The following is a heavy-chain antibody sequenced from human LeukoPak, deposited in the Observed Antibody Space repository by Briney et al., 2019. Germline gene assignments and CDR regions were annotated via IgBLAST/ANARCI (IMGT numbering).Heavy chain of an antibody. J-gene: IGHJ5*02. CDR2: IFTGDSGT. V-gene: IGHV5-51*01. CDR1: GYSFASYW. CDR3: ARVPGTAWPNWFDP. Sequence: GESLKISCKGSGYSFASYWIGWVRQMAGEGLEWMGIIFTGDSGTRFCASFQSQGTILAGESIRTAYMHWSGLKASDIAMYYCARVPGTAWPNWFDPWGQGTLVTVSS. D-gene: IGHD2-21*02.